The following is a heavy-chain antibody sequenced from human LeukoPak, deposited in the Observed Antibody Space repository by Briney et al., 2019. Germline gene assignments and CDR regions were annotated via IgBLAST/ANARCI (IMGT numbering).Heavy chain of an antibody. CDR1: GFTVSRNY. CDR2: IYKDDTT. Sequence: GGSLRLSCAASGFTVSRNYMSWVRQAPGKGLEWVSFIYKDDTTDYADSVKGRFTVSRDNSKNTLYPQMNSLRAEDTAVYYCARIRYYYHRGPDLDLYYFDYWGQGTLVTVSP. V-gene: IGHV3-53*01. D-gene: IGHD3-22*01. CDR3: ARIRYYYHRGPDLDLYYFDY. J-gene: IGHJ4*02.